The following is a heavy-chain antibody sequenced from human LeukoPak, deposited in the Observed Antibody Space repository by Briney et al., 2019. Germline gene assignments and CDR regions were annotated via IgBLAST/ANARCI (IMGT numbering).Heavy chain of an antibody. D-gene: IGHD2-15*01. V-gene: IGHV4-59*01. CDR3: ARDSDSREYFQH. J-gene: IGHJ1*01. CDR2: IYYSGST. CDR1: GGSISSDY. Sequence: SETLSLTCTVSGGSISSDYWSWIRQPPGKGLEWIGFIYYSGSTNYNPPLKSRVTISVDTSKNQFSLKLTSVTAADTAVYYCARDSDSREYFQHWGQGTLVTVSS.